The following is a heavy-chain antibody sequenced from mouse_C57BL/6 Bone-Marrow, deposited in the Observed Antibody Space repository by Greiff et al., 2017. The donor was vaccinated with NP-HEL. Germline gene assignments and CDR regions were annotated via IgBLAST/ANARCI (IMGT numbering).Heavy chain of an antibody. D-gene: IGHD1-1*01. CDR2: IDPSDSET. CDR3: ARGFYYYGSSYWFAY. J-gene: IGHJ3*01. CDR1: GYTFTSYW. V-gene: IGHV1-52*01. Sequence: VQLQQPGAELVRPGSSVKLSCKASGYTFTSYWMHWVKQRPIQGLEWIGNIDPSDSETHYNQKFKDKATLTVDKSSSTAYMQLSSLTSEDSAVYYGARGFYYYGSSYWFAYWGQGTLVTVSA.